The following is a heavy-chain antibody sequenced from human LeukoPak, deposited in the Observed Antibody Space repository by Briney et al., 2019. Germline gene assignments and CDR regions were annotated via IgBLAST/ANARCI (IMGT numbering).Heavy chain of an antibody. Sequence: PGGSLRLSCAASGFTFSSYWMHWVRQAPGKGLVWVSRINSDGSSTSYADSVKGRFTISRDNAKDTLYLQMNSLRAEDTAVYYCARDPMLAYYFDYWGQGTLVTVSS. CDR1: GFTFSSYW. CDR2: INSDGSST. V-gene: IGHV3-74*01. J-gene: IGHJ4*02. CDR3: ARDPMLAYYFDY. D-gene: IGHD2-8*01.